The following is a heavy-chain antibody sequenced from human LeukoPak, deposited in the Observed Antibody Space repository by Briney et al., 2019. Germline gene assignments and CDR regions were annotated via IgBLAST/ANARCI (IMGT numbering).Heavy chain of an antibody. CDR3: ARDLASSSYAEFDY. CDR2: IWYDESNK. V-gene: IGHV3-33*01. D-gene: IGHD1-26*01. CDR1: GFTFRSYG. J-gene: IGHJ4*02. Sequence: GGSLRLSCAASGFTFRSYGMHWVRQAPGKGLEWVAVIWYDESNKSYADSVKGRLTISRDNSKNTLYLQMNSLRAEDTAVYYCARDLASSSYAEFDYWGQGTLVTVSS.